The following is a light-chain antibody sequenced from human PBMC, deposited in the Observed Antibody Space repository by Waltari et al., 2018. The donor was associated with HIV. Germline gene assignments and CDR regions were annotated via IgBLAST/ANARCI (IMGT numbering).Light chain of an antibody. CDR3: QQRSSWPIT. J-gene: IGKJ5*01. Sequence: EIVLTPSPATLSLSPGDRATLSCRASPRVSSFLAWYQQKPGQAPRLLIYDTSKRATGIPARFSGSGSETDFTLTICSLEPEDFAVYYCQQRSSWPITFGQGTRLEIK. CDR2: DTS. CDR1: PRVSSF. V-gene: IGKV3-11*01.